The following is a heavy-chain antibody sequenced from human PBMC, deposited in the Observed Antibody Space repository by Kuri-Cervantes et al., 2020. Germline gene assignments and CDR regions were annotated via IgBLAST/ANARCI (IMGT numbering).Heavy chain of an antibody. V-gene: IGHV3-30*18. CDR1: EFTFSNYY. CDR2: ISYDGSNK. J-gene: IGHJ2*01. Sequence: GGSLRLSCAASEFTFSNYYINWVRQAPGKGLEWVAVISYDGSNKYYADSVKGRFTISRDNSKNTLYLQMNSLRAEDTAVYYCAKDPQPEYCSGGSCYFSSAYFDLWGRGTLVTVSS. CDR3: AKDPQPEYCSGGSCYFSSAYFDL. D-gene: IGHD2-15*01.